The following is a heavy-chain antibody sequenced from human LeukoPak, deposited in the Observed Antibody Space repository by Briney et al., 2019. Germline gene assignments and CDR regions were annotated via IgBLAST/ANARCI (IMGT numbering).Heavy chain of an antibody. CDR2: NIPIFGTA. CDR3: AREGSYTNFDY. Sequence: SVKVSCKASGGTFSSYAISWVRQAPGQGLEWMGGNIPIFGTANYAQKFQGRVTITADESTSTAYMELSSLRSDDTAMYYCAREGSYTNFDYWGQGTLVTVSS. CDR1: GGTFSSYA. V-gene: IGHV1-69*13. J-gene: IGHJ4*02. D-gene: IGHD2-2*02.